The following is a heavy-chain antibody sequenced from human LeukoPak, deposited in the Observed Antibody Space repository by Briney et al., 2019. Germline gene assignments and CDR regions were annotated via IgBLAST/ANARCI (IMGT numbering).Heavy chain of an antibody. Sequence: GGSLRLSCAVSGFTFSRYSMKWVRDAPGRGGEWVSSISSSSSYIYYADSVKGRFTISRDNSKNSLYLQMNSLRAEDTAVYYCAKDGGVMFGELLYYTYGMDVWGQGATVTVSS. CDR1: GFTFSRYS. CDR3: AKDGGVMFGELLYYTYGMDV. V-gene: IGHV3-21*01. CDR2: ISSSSSYI. J-gene: IGHJ6*02. D-gene: IGHD3-10*02.